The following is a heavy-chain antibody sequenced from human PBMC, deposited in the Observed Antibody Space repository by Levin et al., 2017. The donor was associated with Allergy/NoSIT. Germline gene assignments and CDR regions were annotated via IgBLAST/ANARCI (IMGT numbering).Heavy chain of an antibody. Sequence: ASVKVSCKTSGYSLTSYGINWVRQAPGQGLEWMGWISPYNGNTNYAQKFQGRVTMTTEKSTSTVYMDLRSLRSDETAIYYCARDYKYSSSSGFGYWGQGTLVTVSS. CDR3: ARDYKYSSSSGFGY. D-gene: IGHD6-6*01. CDR2: ISPYNGNT. CDR1: GYSLTSYG. V-gene: IGHV1-18*01. J-gene: IGHJ4*02.